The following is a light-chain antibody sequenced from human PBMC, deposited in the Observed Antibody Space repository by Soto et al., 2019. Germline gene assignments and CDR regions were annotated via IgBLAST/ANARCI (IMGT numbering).Light chain of an antibody. V-gene: IGKV1-17*01. CDR1: QGIRTD. J-gene: IGKJ2*01. Sequence: DIQMTQSPSSLSASVGDRVTITCRASQGIRTDLGWYQQKPGKAPKRLISGASSLQSGVPSRFSGSGSGTEFTLTITSLQPEDFATYYCLQHNSYPYTFGQGTKLEIK. CDR3: LQHNSYPYT. CDR2: GAS.